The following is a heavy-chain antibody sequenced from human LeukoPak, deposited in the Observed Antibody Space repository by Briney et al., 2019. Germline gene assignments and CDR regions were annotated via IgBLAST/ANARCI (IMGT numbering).Heavy chain of an antibody. Sequence: PSGTLSLTCTVSGVSISSYYWSWIRQPPGKGLEWVGYIYYSGSTNYNPSLKSRVTISVDTSKNQFSLKLSSVTAADTAVYYCAREGSGSYYNLDPWGQGTLVTVSS. V-gene: IGHV4-59*01. J-gene: IGHJ5*02. D-gene: IGHD3-10*01. CDR2: IYYSGST. CDR1: GVSISSYY. CDR3: AREGSGSYYNLDP.